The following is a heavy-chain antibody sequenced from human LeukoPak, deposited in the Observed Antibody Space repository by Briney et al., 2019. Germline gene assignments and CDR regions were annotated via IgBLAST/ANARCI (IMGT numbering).Heavy chain of an antibody. D-gene: IGHD3-10*01. CDR2: IYSGGST. Sequence: GGSLRLSCAASGFTVSSNYMSWVRQAPGKGLEWVSVIYSGGSTYYADSVKGRFTISRDNAKNSLYLQMNSLKTEDTAVYYCTSVIQQSLYWGQGTLVTVSS. J-gene: IGHJ4*02. CDR3: TSVIQQSLY. V-gene: IGHV3-53*01. CDR1: GFTVSSNY.